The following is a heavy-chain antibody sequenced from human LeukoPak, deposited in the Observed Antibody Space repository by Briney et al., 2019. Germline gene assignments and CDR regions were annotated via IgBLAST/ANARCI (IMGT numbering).Heavy chain of an antibody. J-gene: IGHJ4*02. CDR2: INSGSTYT. Sequence: GGSLRLSCAASGFTFSSYMMNWVRQAPGKGLEWVSSINSGSTYTYYTESAKGRFTVSRDNAKNSLFLQMNSLRAEDTAIYYCARSLTTLTYEGYWGQGTLVTVSS. D-gene: IGHD1-1*01. V-gene: IGHV3-21*01. CDR3: ARSLTTLTYEGY. CDR1: GFTFSSYM.